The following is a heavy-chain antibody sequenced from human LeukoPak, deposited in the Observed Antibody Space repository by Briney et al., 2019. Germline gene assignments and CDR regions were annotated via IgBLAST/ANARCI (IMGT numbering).Heavy chain of an antibody. Sequence: PGGSLRLSCAASGFTFSSYSMNWVRQAPGKGLEWVSSISSSSSYIYYADSVKGRFTISRDNAKNSLYLQMNSLRAEDTAVYYCAKKTSIVGAFDYWGQGTLVTVSS. CDR1: GFTFSSYS. V-gene: IGHV3-21*04. CDR3: AKKTSIVGAFDY. D-gene: IGHD1-26*01. CDR2: ISSSSSYI. J-gene: IGHJ4*02.